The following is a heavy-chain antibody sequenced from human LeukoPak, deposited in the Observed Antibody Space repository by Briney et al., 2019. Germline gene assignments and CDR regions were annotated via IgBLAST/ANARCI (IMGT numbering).Heavy chain of an antibody. CDR3: YGITIFGVVIIRDY. CDR2: IYYSGCA. J-gene: IGHJ4*02. V-gene: IGHV4-39*01. CDR1: GGSISSSSYY. D-gene: IGHD3-3*01. Sequence: PSETLSLTCTVSGGSISSSSYYWGWIRQPPGKGLGWIGSIYYSGCAYYNPSLKSRITISVATSTNQFSLKLSSVTAADAAVYYCYGITIFGVVIIRDYWGQGTLVTVSS.